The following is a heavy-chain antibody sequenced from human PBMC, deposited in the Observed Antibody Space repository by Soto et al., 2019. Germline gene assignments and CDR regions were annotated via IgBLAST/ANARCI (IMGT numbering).Heavy chain of an antibody. J-gene: IGHJ4*02. CDR2: IYYSWRT. CDR1: VESISSSSYY. Sequence: SETLSLTCIVSVESISSSSYYWGWIRQPPGKGLEWIGRIYYSWRTYYNPSFKSRVTISIDTSKNQFSLKLSSVTATDTAVYYCARQRTTVVTQAYFEHWGQGAMVTVSS. D-gene: IGHD2-21*02. CDR3: ARQRTTVVTQAYFEH. V-gene: IGHV4-39*01.